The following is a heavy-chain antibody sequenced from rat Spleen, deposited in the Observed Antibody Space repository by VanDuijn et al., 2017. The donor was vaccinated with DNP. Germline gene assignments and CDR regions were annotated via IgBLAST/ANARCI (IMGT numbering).Heavy chain of an antibody. CDR3: ARALATVAPTGAMDA. CDR2: IQSGGIS. D-gene: IGHD1-3*01. J-gene: IGHJ4*01. Sequence: QVQLKESGPGLVQPSQTLSLTCTVSGFSLTSYHVHWVRQPPGKGLEWMGRIQSGGISDYNSALKSRLSISRDTSKSQVFVKMNSVKTEDTAMYFCARALATVAPTGAMDAWDQGTSVTVSS. CDR1: GFSLTSYH. V-gene: IGHV2-27*01.